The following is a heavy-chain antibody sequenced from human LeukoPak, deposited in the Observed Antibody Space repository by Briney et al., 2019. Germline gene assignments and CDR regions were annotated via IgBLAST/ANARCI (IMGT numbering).Heavy chain of an antibody. V-gene: IGHV1-58*01. CDR1: GFTFTSSA. CDR3: AADHDHVVGATDY. J-gene: IGHJ4*02. Sequence: SVKVSCKASGFTFTSSAVQWVRQARGQRLEWIGWIVVGSGNTNYAQKFQERVTITRDMSTSTAYMELSSLRSEDTAVYYCAADHDHVVGATDYWGQGTLVTVSS. CDR2: IVVGSGNT. D-gene: IGHD1-26*01.